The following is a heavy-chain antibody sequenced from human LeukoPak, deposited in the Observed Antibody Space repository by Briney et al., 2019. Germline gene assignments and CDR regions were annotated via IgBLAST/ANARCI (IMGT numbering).Heavy chain of an antibody. CDR3: AKDQAVVAAKVFDP. CDR2: ISGSGGST. D-gene: IGHD2-15*01. J-gene: IGHJ5*02. V-gene: IGHV3-23*01. CDR1: GFTFSSYA. Sequence: GGSLRLSCVASGFTFSSYAMSWVRQAPGKGLEWVSVISGSGGSTYYADSVKGRFTISRGNSKNTLYLQMNSLRAEDTAVYYCAKDQAVVAAKVFDPWGQGTLVTVSS.